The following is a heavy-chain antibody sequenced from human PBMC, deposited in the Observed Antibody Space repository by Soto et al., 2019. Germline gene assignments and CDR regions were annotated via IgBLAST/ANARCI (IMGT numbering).Heavy chain of an antibody. D-gene: IGHD5-18*01. CDR3: ARVRFSYGHTFDY. Sequence: GGSLRLSCAASGFTFSNYDMSWVRQAPGKGLEWVSTISRSDGSTHYTDSVKGRFTISRDNSNSALYLQMNCLRAEDTAVYHCARVRFSYGHTFDYWGQGTPVTVSS. CDR2: ISRSDGST. J-gene: IGHJ4*02. V-gene: IGHV3-23*01. CDR1: GFTFSNYD.